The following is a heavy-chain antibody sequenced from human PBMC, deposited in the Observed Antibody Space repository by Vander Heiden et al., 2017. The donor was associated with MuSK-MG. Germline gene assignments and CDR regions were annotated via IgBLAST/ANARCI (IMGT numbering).Heavy chain of an antibody. CDR1: GFTVSSNY. V-gene: IGHV3-66*01. CDR2: IYSGGST. J-gene: IGHJ6*02. CDR3: ASSSGSPYYYYYYGMDV. D-gene: IGHD1-26*01. Sequence: EVQLVESGGGLVQPGGSLRLSCAASGFTVSSNYMSWVRQAPGKGLEWVSVIYSGGSTYYADSVKGRFTISRDNSKNTLYLQMNSLRAEDTAVYYCASSSGSPYYYYYYGMDVWGQGTTGTVAS.